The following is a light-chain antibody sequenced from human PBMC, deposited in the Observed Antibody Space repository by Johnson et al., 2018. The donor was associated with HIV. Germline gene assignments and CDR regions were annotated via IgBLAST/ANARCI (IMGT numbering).Light chain of an antibody. Sequence: QSVLTQPPSVSAAPGQKVTISCSGSSSNIGNNYVSWYQQLPGTAPRLLIYDNNKRPSGIPDLFSGSTSGTSATLGITGLQTGDEADYYCGTWDSSLSTSVFGTGTKVTVL. CDR2: DNN. CDR3: GTWDSSLSTSV. CDR1: SSNIGNNY. J-gene: IGLJ1*01. V-gene: IGLV1-51*01.